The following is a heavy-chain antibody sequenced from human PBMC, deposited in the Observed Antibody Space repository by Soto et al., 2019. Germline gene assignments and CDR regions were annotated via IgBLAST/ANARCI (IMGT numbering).Heavy chain of an antibody. V-gene: IGHV1-69*08. CDR2: IIPLLDIT. J-gene: IGHJ4*02. D-gene: IGHD5-12*01. CDR3: ARDSPIGSTFSGYDAIDY. CDR1: GGTFSNDI. Sequence: QVQLVQSGAEVKKPGSSVKVSCKTSGGTFSNDIITWVRQAPGQGLEWMGRIIPLLDITNYAQKFQGRVTITADKSTRPAYMELNSLRSEDTAVYYCARDSPIGSTFSGYDAIDYWGQGTLVTVSS.